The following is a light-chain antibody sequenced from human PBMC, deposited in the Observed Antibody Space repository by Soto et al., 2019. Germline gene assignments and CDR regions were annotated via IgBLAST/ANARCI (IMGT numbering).Light chain of an antibody. CDR3: SSYTSSSTLYV. Sequence: QSALTQPASVSGSPGQSITISCTGTTSDIGAYNYVSWYQQHAGNAPKLIIYEVSNRPSGVSNRFSGSKSGNTASLTISGLQAEDEADYYCSSYTSSSTLYVFGTGTKVTVL. V-gene: IGLV2-14*01. CDR2: EVS. CDR1: TSDIGAYNY. J-gene: IGLJ1*01.